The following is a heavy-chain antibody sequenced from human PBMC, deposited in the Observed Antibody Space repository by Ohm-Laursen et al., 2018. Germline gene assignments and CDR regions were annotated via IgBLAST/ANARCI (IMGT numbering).Heavy chain of an antibody. V-gene: IGHV3-7*01. CDR1: GFTISSFW. Sequence: GSLRLSCAASGFTISSFWMSWVRQAPGKGLERVANINADGSEEQYMDSVKGRSTVSRDNTKNSLYLQMNSLRVEDTAVFYCVKSGIPYAMDVWGQGTTVTVSS. J-gene: IGHJ6*02. D-gene: IGHD3-10*01. CDR2: INADGSEE. CDR3: VKSGIPYAMDV.